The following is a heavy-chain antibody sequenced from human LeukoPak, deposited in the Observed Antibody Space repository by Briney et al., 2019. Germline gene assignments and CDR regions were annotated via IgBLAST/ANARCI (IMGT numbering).Heavy chain of an antibody. Sequence: PGGSLRLSCAASGLTFSSYWMHWVRQAPGKGLVWVSRINSDGSSTSYADSVKGRFTISRDNAKNTLYLQMNSLRAEDTAVYYCAKAGNSSGYYHSDYWGQGTLVTVSS. V-gene: IGHV3-74*01. J-gene: IGHJ4*02. CDR3: AKAGNSSGYYHSDY. D-gene: IGHD3-22*01. CDR1: GLTFSSYW. CDR2: INSDGSST.